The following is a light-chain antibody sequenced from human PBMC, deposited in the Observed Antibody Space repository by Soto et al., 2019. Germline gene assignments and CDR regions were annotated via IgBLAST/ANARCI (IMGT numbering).Light chain of an antibody. Sequence: EIVLTQSPGTLSLSPGERATLSCRASQTVSTSYLAWYQQKPGQALRLLIYGASTRATGIPDRFSGSGSETEFTLTISRLEPEDLAVYSCQQYGNSPPTFGQGTKVEIK. V-gene: IGKV3-20*01. CDR3: QQYGNSPPT. J-gene: IGKJ2*01. CDR2: GAS. CDR1: QTVSTSY.